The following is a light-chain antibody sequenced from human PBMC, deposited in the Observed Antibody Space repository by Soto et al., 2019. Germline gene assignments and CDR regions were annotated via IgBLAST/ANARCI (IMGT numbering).Light chain of an antibody. J-gene: IGKJ4*01. V-gene: IGKV1-9*01. CDR1: QAITNN. Sequence: DIHLTQSPSSLSASVGDRVTITCRASQAITNNLAWYQQKPGNPPRLLIYEESTLHSGVPSRFSGRKVGTQFILTIDSLQPEDFATYYCQPVKSYPRTFGGGTKVEIK. CDR2: EES. CDR3: QPVKSYPRT.